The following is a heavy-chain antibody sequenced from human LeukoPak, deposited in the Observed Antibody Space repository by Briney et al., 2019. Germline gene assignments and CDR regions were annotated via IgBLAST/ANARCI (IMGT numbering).Heavy chain of an antibody. J-gene: IGHJ3*02. CDR1: GGTFSSYA. D-gene: IGHD3-22*01. Sequence: SVKVSCKASGGTFSSYAISWVRQAPGQGLEWMGGIIPIFGTANYAQKFQGRVTITADESTSTAYMELSSLRSEDTAVYYCARDYYYYDSSGYYRRGDAFDIWGQGTMVTVSS. CDR2: IIPIFGTA. V-gene: IGHV1-69*01. CDR3: ARDYYYYDSSGYYRRGDAFDI.